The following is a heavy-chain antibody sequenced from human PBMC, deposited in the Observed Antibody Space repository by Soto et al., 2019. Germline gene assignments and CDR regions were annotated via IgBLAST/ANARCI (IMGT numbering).Heavy chain of an antibody. CDR3: AREKGGDYYDSSGLEAFDI. J-gene: IGHJ3*02. D-gene: IGHD3-22*01. V-gene: IGHV3-21*01. CDR1: GFTFSSYS. Sequence: ASVKVSCAASGFTFSSYSMNWVRQAPGKGLEWVSSISSSSSYIYYADSVKGRFTISRDNAKNSLYLQMNSLRAEDTAVYYCAREKGGDYYDSSGLEAFDIWGQGTMVTVSS. CDR2: ISSSSSYI.